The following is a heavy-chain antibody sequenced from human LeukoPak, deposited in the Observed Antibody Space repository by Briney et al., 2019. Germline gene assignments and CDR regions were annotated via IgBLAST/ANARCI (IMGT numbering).Heavy chain of an antibody. CDR2: ISDKGDNT. J-gene: IGHJ4*02. V-gene: IGHV3-23*01. D-gene: IGHD3-10*01. CDR3: ARALWFGEFLFDY. CDR1: GFSFNYYA. Sequence: PGGSLRLSCAASGFSFNYYAMNWVRQAPGKGLEWVSFISDKGDNTYYADSVKGRFTISRDNSKNTLYLQLNSLRAEDAAVYYCARALWFGEFLFDYWGQGTLVTVSS.